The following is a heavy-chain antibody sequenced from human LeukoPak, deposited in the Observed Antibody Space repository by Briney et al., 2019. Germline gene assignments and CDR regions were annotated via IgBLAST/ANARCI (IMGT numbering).Heavy chain of an antibody. V-gene: IGHV3-66*02. CDR3: ARAFFRGAFDI. CDR1: GFTVSSNY. J-gene: IGHJ3*02. D-gene: IGHD3-3*01. Sequence: GGSLRLSCAASGFTVSSNYMSWVRQAPGKGLEWASVIYSGGSTYYADSVKGRFTISRDNSKNTLYLQMNSLRAEDTAVYYCARAFFRGAFDIWGQGTMVTVSS. CDR2: IYSGGST.